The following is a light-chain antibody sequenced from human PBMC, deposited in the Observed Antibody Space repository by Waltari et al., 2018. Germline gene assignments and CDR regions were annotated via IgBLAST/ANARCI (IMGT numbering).Light chain of an antibody. J-gene: IGKJ1*01. V-gene: IGKV3-11*01. CDR2: DAS. Sequence: EIVLTQSPATLSLSPGERATLSCRASQIVSSYLAGYQQKPGQAPRLLIYDASNRATGIPARFSGSGSGTDFTLTISSLEPEDFAVYYCQQRSNWPPSWTFGQGTKVEIK. CDR3: QQRSNWPPSWT. CDR1: QIVSSY.